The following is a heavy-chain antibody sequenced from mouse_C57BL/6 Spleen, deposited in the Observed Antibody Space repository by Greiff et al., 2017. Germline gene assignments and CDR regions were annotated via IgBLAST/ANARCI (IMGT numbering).Heavy chain of an antibody. V-gene: IGHV5-9-1*02. CDR3: TRWGEVTPGAY. Sequence: EVKVEESGEGLVKPGGSLKLSCAASGFTFSSYAMSWVRQTPEKRLEWVAYISSGGDYIYYADTVKGRFTISRDNARNTLYLQMSSLKSQDTAMYYCTRWGEVTPGAYWGQGTLVTVSA. CDR2: ISSGGDYI. CDR1: GFTFSSYA. J-gene: IGHJ3*01. D-gene: IGHD2-12*01.